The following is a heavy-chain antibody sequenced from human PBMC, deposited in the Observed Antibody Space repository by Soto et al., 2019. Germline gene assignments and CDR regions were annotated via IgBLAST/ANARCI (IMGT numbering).Heavy chain of an antibody. CDR1: GYTFTVYY. D-gene: IGHD6-13*01. V-gene: IGHV1-2*02. Sequence: ASVKVSCKASGYTFTVYYMHWVRQAPGQGLEWMGWISPNSGGTFAAQKFQGRVTMTRDTSVNMAYMELASLKSDDTAVYYCARQRKGAAAGPVDAFDIWGQGTMVTVSS. CDR3: ARQRKGAAAGPVDAFDI. CDR2: ISPNSGGT. J-gene: IGHJ3*02.